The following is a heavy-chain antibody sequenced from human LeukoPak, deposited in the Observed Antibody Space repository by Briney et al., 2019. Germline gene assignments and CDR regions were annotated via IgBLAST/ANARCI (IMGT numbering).Heavy chain of an antibody. CDR1: GFTFSSYA. CDR3: AKDGRLLPHYFDY. CDR2: ISGSGGST. D-gene: IGHD1-26*01. Sequence: GGSLRLSCAASGFTFSSYAMSWVRQAPGKGLEWVSAISGSGGSTYYADSVKGRFTISRDNYKTTLYLQMNSLRAEDTAVYYCAKDGRLLPHYFDYWGQGTLVTVSS. J-gene: IGHJ4*02. V-gene: IGHV3-23*01.